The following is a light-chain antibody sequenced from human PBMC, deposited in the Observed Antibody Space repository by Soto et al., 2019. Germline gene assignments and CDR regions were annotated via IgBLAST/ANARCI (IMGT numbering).Light chain of an antibody. CDR1: SGHSSYA. Sequence: QSVLTQSPSASASLGASVKLTCTLSSGHSSYAIAWHQQQPEKGPRFLMKVNSDGSHSKGDGIPDRFSGSSSGAERYLTISSLQSEDEADYYCQTWGTGFHVVFGGGTKVTVL. CDR3: QTWGTGFHVV. CDR2: VNSDGSH. V-gene: IGLV4-69*01. J-gene: IGLJ2*01.